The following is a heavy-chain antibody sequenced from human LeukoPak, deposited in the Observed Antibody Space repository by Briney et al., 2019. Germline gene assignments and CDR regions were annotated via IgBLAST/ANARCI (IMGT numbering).Heavy chain of an antibody. CDR1: GFTFSSYG. D-gene: IGHD6-19*01. Sequence: PGGSLRLSCAASGFTFSSYGMHWVRLAPGKGLEWVAVISSDGSNKYYVDSVKGRLTISRDNSKNTLYLQMSSLRAEDTAVYYCARTHIAVAGTDYWGQGTLVTVSS. CDR2: ISSDGSNK. V-gene: IGHV3-30*03. J-gene: IGHJ4*02. CDR3: ARTHIAVAGTDY.